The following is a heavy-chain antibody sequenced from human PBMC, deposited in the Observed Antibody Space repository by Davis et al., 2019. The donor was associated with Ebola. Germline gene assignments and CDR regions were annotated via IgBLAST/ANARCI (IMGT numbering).Heavy chain of an antibody. CDR3: ARDDDTSTHYSRVHY. CDR1: GFTFRNYG. CDR2: LWSDGSNE. Sequence: GESLKISCAASGFTFRNYGMHWVRQAPGKGLEWVAVLWSDGSNEYYADSVKGRFTVSRDTSKSTLYLQINSLRADDTAVYYCARDDDTSTHYSRVHYWGQGTLVTVTS. J-gene: IGHJ4*02. D-gene: IGHD2/OR15-2a*01. V-gene: IGHV3-33*08.